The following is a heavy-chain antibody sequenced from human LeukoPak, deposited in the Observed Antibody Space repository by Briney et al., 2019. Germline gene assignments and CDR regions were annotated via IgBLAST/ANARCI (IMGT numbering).Heavy chain of an antibody. D-gene: IGHD5-18*01. J-gene: IGHJ4*02. CDR2: ISGSGGST. CDR3: AKDGKRYSYGYVDY. Sequence: GGSLRLSCAASGFTFSSYAMSWVRQAPGKGLEWVSAISGSGGSTYYADSVKGRFTISRDNSKNTLYLQMNSLRAEDTAVYYCAKDGKRYSYGYVDYWGQGTLVTVSS. V-gene: IGHV3-23*01. CDR1: GFTFSSYA.